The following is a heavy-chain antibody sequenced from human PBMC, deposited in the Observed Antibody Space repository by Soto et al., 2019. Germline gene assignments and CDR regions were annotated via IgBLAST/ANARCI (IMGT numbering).Heavy chain of an antibody. V-gene: IGHV3-64D*06. Sequence: PGGSLRLSCSASGFTFSSYAMHWVRQAPGKGLEYVSAISSNGGSTYYADSVKGRFTISRDNSKDTLYLQMSSLRAEDTAVYYCVRGGYSSTRCHLPPNLSNYYYYGMDVWGQGTTVTVSS. J-gene: IGHJ6*02. CDR3: VRGGYSSTRCHLPPNLSNYYYYGMDV. CDR1: GFTFSSYA. D-gene: IGHD2-2*01. CDR2: ISSNGGST.